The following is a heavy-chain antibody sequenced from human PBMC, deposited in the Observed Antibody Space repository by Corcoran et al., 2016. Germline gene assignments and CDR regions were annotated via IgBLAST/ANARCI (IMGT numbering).Heavy chain of an antibody. CDR2: INPSGGST. CDR1: GYTFTSYY. J-gene: IGHJ4*02. CDR3: GRDRIVGATSGSRGFDY. V-gene: IGHV1-46*01. D-gene: IGHD1-26*01. Sequence: QVQLVQSGAEVKKPGASVKVSCKASGYTFTSYYMHWVRQAPGQGLEWMGIINPSGGSTSYAQKFQGRVTMTRDTSTSTVYMELSSLRSEDTAVYYCGRDRIVGATSGSRGFDYWGQGTLFTVSS.